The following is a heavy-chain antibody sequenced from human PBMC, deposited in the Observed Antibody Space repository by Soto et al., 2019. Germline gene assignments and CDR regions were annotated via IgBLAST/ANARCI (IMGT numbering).Heavy chain of an antibody. CDR2: FEPEDGET. CDR3: ATAFDDILTGYYKDAFDI. J-gene: IGHJ3*02. Sequence: ASVKVSCKVSGYTLTELSMHWVRQAPGKGLEWLGGFEPEDGETIYAQKFQGRVTMTEDTSTDTAYMELSSLRSEDTDGYYCATAFDDILTGYYKDAFDIWGQGTMGTV. V-gene: IGHV1-24*01. D-gene: IGHD3-9*01. CDR1: GYTLTELS.